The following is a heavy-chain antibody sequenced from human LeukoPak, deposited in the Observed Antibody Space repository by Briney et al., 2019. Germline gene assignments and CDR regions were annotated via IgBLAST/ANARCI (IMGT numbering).Heavy chain of an antibody. V-gene: IGHV4-61*01. CDR2: IYYSGST. J-gene: IGHJ4*02. Sequence: PSETLSLTCTVSGYSISSGYYWSWIRPPPGKGLEWIGYIYYSGSTNYNPSLKSRVTISVDTSKNQFSLRLSSVTAADTAVYYCARDANLGTIAVARDWGQGTLVTVSS. D-gene: IGHD6-19*01. CDR3: ARDANLGTIAVARD. CDR1: GYSISSGYY.